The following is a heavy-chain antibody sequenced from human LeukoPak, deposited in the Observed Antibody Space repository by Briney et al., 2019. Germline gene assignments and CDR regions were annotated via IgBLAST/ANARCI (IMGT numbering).Heavy chain of an antibody. CDR2: ISNTGIST. J-gene: IGHJ4*02. V-gene: IGHV3-64D*06. Sequence: GGSLRLSCSPSGFTFSSFALHWVRQAPGKGLEYVSGISNTGISTYYADSVTGRFTISRDNSKNTLYLQMGSLRAEDTAIYYCVKDDSYYYDSGIYPYWGQGTLVTVSS. D-gene: IGHD3-10*01. CDR1: GFTFSSFA. CDR3: VKDDSYYYDSGIYPY.